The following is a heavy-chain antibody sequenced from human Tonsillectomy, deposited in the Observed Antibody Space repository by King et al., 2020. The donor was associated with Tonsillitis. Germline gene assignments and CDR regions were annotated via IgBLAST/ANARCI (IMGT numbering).Heavy chain of an antibody. Sequence: VQLVESGGGLVQPGRSLRLSCAASGFSFDDHAMHWVRQAPGKGLEWVSGISWNSVSIDYADSVKGRFTMSRDNAQNSLSLQMNSLRPEDTALYYCVKAIGWRGAYSYVYGGMDVWGQGTTVTVSS. V-gene: IGHV3-9*01. CDR2: ISWNSVSI. CDR3: VKAIGWRGAYSYVYGGMDV. J-gene: IGHJ6*02. CDR1: GFSFDDHA. D-gene: IGHD5-18*01.